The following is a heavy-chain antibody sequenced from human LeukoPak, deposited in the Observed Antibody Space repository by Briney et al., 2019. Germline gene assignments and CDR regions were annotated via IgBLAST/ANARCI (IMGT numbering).Heavy chain of an antibody. Sequence: GGSLRLSCAASGFTFSTYAMTWVRQAPGKGLEWVSTISGTGGTTYYADSVKGRFTMSRDNSKNTLFLQMNSLTAEDTAVYLCAKDGNSHGLFDYWGQGTLVTVSS. CDR1: GFTFSTYA. J-gene: IGHJ4*02. CDR3: AKDGNSHGLFDY. V-gene: IGHV3-23*01. D-gene: IGHD1-1*01. CDR2: ISGTGGTT.